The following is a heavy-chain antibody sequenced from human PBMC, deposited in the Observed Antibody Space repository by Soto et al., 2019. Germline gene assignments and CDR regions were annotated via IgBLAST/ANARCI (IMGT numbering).Heavy chain of an antibody. CDR1: DFTFSDHY. CDR2: IKNKANSYTT. J-gene: IGHJ4*02. D-gene: IGHD6-19*01. CDR3: TRVRLGGSRSSDY. V-gene: IGHV3-72*01. Sequence: EVQLVESGGGLVQPEGSLRLSCAASDFTFSDHYMDWVRQAPGKGLEWVGRIKNKANSYTTEYAAPVKGRFIISRDDSKNSVFLQMNRLKTDDTAVYYCTRVRLGGSRSSDYWGQGILVTVSS.